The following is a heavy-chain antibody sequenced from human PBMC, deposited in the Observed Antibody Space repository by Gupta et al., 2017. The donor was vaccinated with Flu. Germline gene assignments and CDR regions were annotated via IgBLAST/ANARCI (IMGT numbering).Heavy chain of an antibody. CDR3: AKHNGGSYYGTSFDP. CDR1: RFTFRSFA. Sequence: EVQLLESGGGLVQPGGSLRLSCAASRFTFRSFAISWVRQAPGKGLEWVSSISGTGSTTFYADSVKGRFTLSRDNSRNTLSLQMNSLRADDTAVYYCAKHNGGSYYGTSFDPWGQGTLVTVSS. J-gene: IGHJ5*02. D-gene: IGHD1-26*01. V-gene: IGHV3-23*01. CDR2: ISGTGSTT.